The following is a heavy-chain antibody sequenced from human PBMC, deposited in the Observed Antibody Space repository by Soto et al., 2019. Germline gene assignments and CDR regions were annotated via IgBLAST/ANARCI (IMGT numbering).Heavy chain of an antibody. D-gene: IGHD1-26*01. Sequence: QVQLQQWGAGLLKLSETLSLTCAVYGKSLSGYYWSWIRQPPGKALEWIGEINHSGNTNYNPSLKSRVTISVDTSKNQLFLNLSSVTAADTAMYYCARHHVRGRTIAGAAEFWGQGTLVTVSS. CDR2: INHSGNT. J-gene: IGHJ4*02. CDR1: GKSLSGYY. CDR3: ARHHVRGRTIAGAAEF. V-gene: IGHV4-34*01.